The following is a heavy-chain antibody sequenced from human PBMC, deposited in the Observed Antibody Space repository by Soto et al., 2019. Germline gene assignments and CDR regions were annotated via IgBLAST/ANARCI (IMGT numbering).Heavy chain of an antibody. V-gene: IGHV3-21*02. CDR3: AGERSALPGARDAMDV. J-gene: IGHJ6*02. CDR2: ISASGGYK. CDR1: GFNFNTYS. Sequence: EVRLVESGGGLGKPGGSLRVSCAASGFNFNTYSMNWVRQAPGKGLEWVSFISASGGYKYYADSVRGRFTISRDNAKKSVFLEMNSLTAGDTAVYYCAGERSALPGARDAMDVWGQGTTVTVSS. D-gene: IGHD1-26*01.